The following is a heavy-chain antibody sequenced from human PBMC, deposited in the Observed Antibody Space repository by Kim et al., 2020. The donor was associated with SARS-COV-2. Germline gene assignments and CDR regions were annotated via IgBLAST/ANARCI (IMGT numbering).Heavy chain of an antibody. CDR2: IPIFGTA. Sequence: IPIFGTANYAQKFQGRVTITADESTSTAYMELSSLRSEDTAVYYCATKVHWGQGTLVTVSS. J-gene: IGHJ4*02. CDR3: ATKVH. V-gene: IGHV1-69*01.